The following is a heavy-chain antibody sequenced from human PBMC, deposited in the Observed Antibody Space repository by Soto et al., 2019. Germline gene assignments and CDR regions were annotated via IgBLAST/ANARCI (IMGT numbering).Heavy chain of an antibody. CDR1: GGSISSYY. CDR3: ARHEGYYYDSSGYYTFDY. J-gene: IGHJ4*02. CDR2: IYYSGST. D-gene: IGHD3-22*01. V-gene: IGHV4-59*08. Sequence: SETLSLTCTVYGGSISSYYWSWIRQPPGKGLEWIGYIYYSGSTNYNPSLKSRVTISVDTSKNQFSLKLSSVTAADTAVYYCARHEGYYYDSSGYYTFDYWGQGTLVTVS.